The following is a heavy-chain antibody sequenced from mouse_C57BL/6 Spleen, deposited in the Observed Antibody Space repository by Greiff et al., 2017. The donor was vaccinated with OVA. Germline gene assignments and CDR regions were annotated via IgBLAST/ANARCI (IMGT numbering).Heavy chain of an antibody. Sequence: DVMLVESGEGLVKPGGSLKLSCAASGFTFSSYAMSWVRQTPEKRLEWVAYISSGGDYIYYADTVKGRFTISRDNARNTLYLQMSSLKSEDTAMYYCTRGGYYDYDLYYFDYWGQGTTLTVSS. D-gene: IGHD2-4*01. CDR2: ISSGGDYI. V-gene: IGHV5-9-1*02. CDR1: GFTFSSYA. J-gene: IGHJ2*01. CDR3: TRGGYYDYDLYYFDY.